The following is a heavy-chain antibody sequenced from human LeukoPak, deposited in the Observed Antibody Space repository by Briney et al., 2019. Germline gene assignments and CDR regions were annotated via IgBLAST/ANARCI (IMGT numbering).Heavy chain of an antibody. Sequence: KPSETLSLTCAVYGGSFSGYYWSWIRQPPGKGLEGIGEINHSGSTNYNPSLKSRVTISVDTSKNQFSLKLSSVTAADTAVYYCARGGGYWGQGTLVTVSS. CDR3: ARGGGY. CDR2: INHSGST. CDR1: GGSFSGYY. J-gene: IGHJ4*02. V-gene: IGHV4-34*01. D-gene: IGHD2-15*01.